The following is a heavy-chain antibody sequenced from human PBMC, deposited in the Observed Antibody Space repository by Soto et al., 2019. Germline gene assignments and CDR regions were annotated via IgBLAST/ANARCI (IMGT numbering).Heavy chain of an antibody. V-gene: IGHV4-61*01. CDR2: IYYIGTT. CDR3: ATGEKQMSRYEWEVDL. CDR1: DGSVNSGNYY. D-gene: IGHD1-26*01. Sequence: SETLSLTCSVSDGSVNSGNYYWSWIRQPPGKGLEWIGHIYYIGTTDYNPSLKSRVTISVDTSKNQFSLKVTSVTAADTAVYICATGEKQMSRYEWEVDLCGQGILVTV. J-gene: IGHJ4*02.